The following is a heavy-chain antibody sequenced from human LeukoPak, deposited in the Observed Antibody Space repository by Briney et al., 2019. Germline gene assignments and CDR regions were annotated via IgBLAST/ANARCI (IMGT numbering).Heavy chain of an antibody. CDR1: GGTFSSYA. D-gene: IGHD3-22*01. Sequence: ASVKVSCKASGGTFSSYAISWVRQAPGQGLEWMGRIIPILGTANYAQKFQGRVTITADKSTSTAYMELSSLRSEDTAVYYCARVVRYYYDSSGYPHYYYGMDVWGQGTTVTVSS. CDR2: IIPILGTA. CDR3: ARVVRYYYDSSGYPHYYYGMDV. J-gene: IGHJ6*02. V-gene: IGHV1-69*04.